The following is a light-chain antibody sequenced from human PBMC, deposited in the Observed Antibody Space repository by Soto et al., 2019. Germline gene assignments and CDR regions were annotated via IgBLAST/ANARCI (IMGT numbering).Light chain of an antibody. CDR1: QSVSSY. CDR2: DAS. J-gene: IGKJ1*01. V-gene: IGKV3-11*01. Sequence: EIVLTQSPATLSLSPGERATLSCRASQSVSSYLAWYQQKPGQAPRLLIYDASNRATGIPARFSGSWSGTAFTLSTSSLHPEDFAVSYGHRRSNWPWTFGQGTKVEIK. CDR3: HRRSNWPWT.